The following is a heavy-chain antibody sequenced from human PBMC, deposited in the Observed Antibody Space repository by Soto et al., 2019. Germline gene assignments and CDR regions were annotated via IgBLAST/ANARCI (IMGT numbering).Heavy chain of an antibody. D-gene: IGHD6-19*01. CDR3: ARGIAVAGPFGP. CDR2: MNPNSGNT. CDR1: GCTFTSYG. J-gene: IGHJ5*02. V-gene: IGHV1-8*01. Sequence: QVQLVQSRAEVKKPGASVTVSCTASGCTFTSYGIYWGRQGPGPVLEWMGWMNPNSGNTGYAQKSQGRVTRSRNTTLSKAYMELSSLRSEDTAVYYGARGIAVAGPFGPWGQGTLVTVSS.